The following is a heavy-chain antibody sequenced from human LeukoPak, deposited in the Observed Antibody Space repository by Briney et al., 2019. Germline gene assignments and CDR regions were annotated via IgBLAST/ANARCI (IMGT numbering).Heavy chain of an antibody. CDR1: GFTFSSYG. D-gene: IGHD1-26*01. J-gene: IGHJ4*02. Sequence: GGSLRLSCAASGFTFSSYGMHWVRQAPGKGLEWVAVIWYDGSNKYYADSVKGRFTISRDNSKNTLYLQMNSLRAEDTAVYYCARLGRLGAFDYWGQGTLVTVSS. CDR2: IWYDGSNK. CDR3: ARLGRLGAFDY. V-gene: IGHV3-33*01.